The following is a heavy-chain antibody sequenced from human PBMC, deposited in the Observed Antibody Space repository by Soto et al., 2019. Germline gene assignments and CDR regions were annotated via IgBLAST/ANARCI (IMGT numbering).Heavy chain of an antibody. J-gene: IGHJ5*01. D-gene: IGHD4-17*01. CDR3: ATRRCPLGDSSFHFDF. CDR1: GYTLTALS. CDR2: FDPEDGAT. Sequence: QVQLVQSGAQVEKPGASVKVSCKVSGYTLTALSMHWVRQAPGKGLEWMGAFDPEDGATIFAQTCQGRVPMIAYAPTDAAYLELSSLISEDTAVYYCATRRCPLGDSSFHFDFCGQGTLVTVSS. V-gene: IGHV1-24*01.